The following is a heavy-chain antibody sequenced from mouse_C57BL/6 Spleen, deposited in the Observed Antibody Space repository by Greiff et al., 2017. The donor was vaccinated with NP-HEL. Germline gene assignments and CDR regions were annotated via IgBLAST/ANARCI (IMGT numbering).Heavy chain of an antibody. Sequence: QVQLQQPGAELVRPGSSVKLSCKASGYTFTSYWMHWVKQRPIQGLEWIGNIDPSDSETHYNQKFKDKATLTVDKSSSTAYMQLSSLTSEDSAVYYCARSGPNYYGSSPWYFDVWGTGTTVTVSS. CDR3: ARSGPNYYGSSPWYFDV. J-gene: IGHJ1*03. CDR2: IDPSDSET. CDR1: GYTFTSYW. V-gene: IGHV1-52*01. D-gene: IGHD1-1*01.